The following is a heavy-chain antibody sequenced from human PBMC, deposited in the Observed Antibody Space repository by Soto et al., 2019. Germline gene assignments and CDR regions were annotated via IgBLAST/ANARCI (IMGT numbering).Heavy chain of an antibody. Sequence: SETLSLTCAVYGGSFSGYYWSWIRQPPGKGLEWIGEINHSGSTNYNPSLKSRVTISVDTSKNQFSLKLSSVTAADTAVYYCARGRNSSSWSPPFDYWGQGTLVTVSS. V-gene: IGHV4-34*01. CDR3: ARGRNSSSWSPPFDY. CDR1: GGSFSGYY. CDR2: INHSGST. J-gene: IGHJ4*02. D-gene: IGHD6-13*01.